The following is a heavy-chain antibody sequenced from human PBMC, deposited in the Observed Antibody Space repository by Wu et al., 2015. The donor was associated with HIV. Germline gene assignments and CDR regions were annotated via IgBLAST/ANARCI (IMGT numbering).Heavy chain of an antibody. D-gene: IGHD3-10*01. CDR1: GYPLSKLS. CDR3: ARVGSGNPMGY. V-gene: IGHV1-24*01. CDR2: FDPKEGET. J-gene: IGHJ4*02. Sequence: QVQLVQSAAEVKKPGASVKVSCKVSGYPLSKLSMHWVRQAPGKGLEWMGGFDPKEGETIYAPKFRGRVTVTDDTVTDTSYMELRSLRSDEDTALYFCARVGSGNPMGYWGQGNAGHRLL.